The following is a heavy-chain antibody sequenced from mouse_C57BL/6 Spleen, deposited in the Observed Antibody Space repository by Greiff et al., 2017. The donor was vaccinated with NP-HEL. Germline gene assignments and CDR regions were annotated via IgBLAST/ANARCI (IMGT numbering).Heavy chain of an antibody. J-gene: IGHJ4*01. CDR1: GYTFTSYW. V-gene: IGHV1-74*01. D-gene: IGHD1-1*01. Sequence: VQLQQPGAELVKPGASVKVSCKASGYTFTSYWMHWVKQRPGQGLEWIGRIHPSDSDTNYNQKFKGKATLTVDKSSSTAYMQLSSLTSEDSAVYYCASIFYYYGSSPYYYAMDYWGQGTSVTVSS. CDR3: ASIFYYYGSSPYYYAMDY. CDR2: IHPSDSDT.